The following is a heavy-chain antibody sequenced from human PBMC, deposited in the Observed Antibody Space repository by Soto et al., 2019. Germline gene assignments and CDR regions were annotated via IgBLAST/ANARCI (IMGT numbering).Heavy chain of an antibody. V-gene: IGHV1-18*01. Sequence: QVQLVQSGAEVKKPGASVKVSCKASGYTFTSYGISWVRQAPGQGLEWMGWISAYNGNTNYAQRLQGRFTMTTDTSTGTAYMVLRSLISDGTAVYYCARLYCSGGSCGFDPWGQGTLVVVSS. CDR3: ARLYCSGGSCGFDP. J-gene: IGHJ5*02. CDR2: ISAYNGNT. CDR1: GYTFTSYG. D-gene: IGHD2-15*01.